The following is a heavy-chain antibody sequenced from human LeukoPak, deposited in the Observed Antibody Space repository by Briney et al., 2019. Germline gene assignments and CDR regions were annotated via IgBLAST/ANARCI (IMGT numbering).Heavy chain of an antibody. V-gene: IGHV1-2*02. CDR2: INPNSGGT. CDR1: GYTFTGYY. D-gene: IGHD6-19*01. J-gene: IGHJ6*02. Sequence: ASVKVSCKASGYTFTGYYMHWVRQAPGQGLEWMGWINPNSGGTNYAQKFQGRVTMTRDTSISTAYMELSSLRSDDTAVYYCARFRAVAGNYYYYGMDVLGQGTTVTVSS. CDR3: ARFRAVAGNYYYYGMDV.